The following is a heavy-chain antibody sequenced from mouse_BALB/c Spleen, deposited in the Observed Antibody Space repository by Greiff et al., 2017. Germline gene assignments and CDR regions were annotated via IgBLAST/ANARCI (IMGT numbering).Heavy chain of an antibody. J-gene: IGHJ3*01. D-gene: IGHD2-3*01. CDR3: ASPPIYDGYYPWFAY. CDR2: INSNGGST. CDR1: GFTFSSYY. V-gene: IGHV5-6-2*01. Sequence: EVKVVESGGGLVKLGGSLKLSCAASGFTFSSYYMSWVRQTPEKRLELVAAINSNGGSTYYPDTVKGRFTISRDNAKNTLYLQMSSLKSEDTALYYCASPPIYDGYYPWFAYWGQGTLVTVSA.